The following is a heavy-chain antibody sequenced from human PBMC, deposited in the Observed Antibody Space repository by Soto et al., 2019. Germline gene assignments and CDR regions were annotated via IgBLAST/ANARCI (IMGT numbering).Heavy chain of an antibody. D-gene: IGHD6-19*01. CDR1: GGSFSGYY. V-gene: IGHV4-34*01. J-gene: IGHJ4*02. CDR3: ARARSSGWYGKGAYFDY. CDR2: INHSGST. Sequence: QVQLQQWGAGLLKPSETLSLTCAVYGGSFSGYYWSWIRQPPGKGLEWLGEINHSGSTNYNPSLKGRVTISVDTSKNQFSLKLSSVNAADTAVYYCARARSSGWYGKGAYFDYWGQGTLVTVSS.